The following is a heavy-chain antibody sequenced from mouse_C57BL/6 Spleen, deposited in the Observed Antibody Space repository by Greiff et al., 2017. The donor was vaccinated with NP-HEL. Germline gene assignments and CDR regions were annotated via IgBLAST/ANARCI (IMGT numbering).Heavy chain of an antibody. V-gene: IGHV5-17*01. Sequence: EVQLVESGGGLVKPGGSLKLSCAASGFTFSDYGMHWVRQAPEKGLEWVAYISSGSSTIYYADTVKGRFTISRDNAKNTLFLQMTSLRSADTSMYYCARDYCSSYYAMDYWGQGTSVTVSS. CDR1: GFTFSDYG. J-gene: IGHJ4*01. CDR2: ISSGSSTI. D-gene: IGHD1-1*01. CDR3: ARDYCSSYYAMDY.